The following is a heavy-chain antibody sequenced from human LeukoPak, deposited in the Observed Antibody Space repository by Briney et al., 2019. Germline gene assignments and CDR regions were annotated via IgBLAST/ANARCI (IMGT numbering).Heavy chain of an antibody. J-gene: IGHJ5*02. CDR2: ISSSSSYI. CDR3: ARARYSSSPFDP. Sequence: PGGSLRNSCAASGFIFSSYSMNWVRQAPGKGLEWASFISSSSSYIYYADSVKGRFTISRDNAKNSLYLQMNSLRAEDTAVYYCARARYSSSPFDPWGQGTLVTVSS. D-gene: IGHD6-13*01. CDR1: GFIFSSYS. V-gene: IGHV3-21*01.